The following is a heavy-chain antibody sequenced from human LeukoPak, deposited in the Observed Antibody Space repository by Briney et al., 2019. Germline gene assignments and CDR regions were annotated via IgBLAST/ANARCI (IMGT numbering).Heavy chain of an antibody. J-gene: IGHJ4*02. V-gene: IGHV3-23*01. CDR2: ISGSGDST. CDR1: GFTFSSYA. D-gene: IGHD2-21*02. CDR3: TNCARAGGYCYYDY. Sequence: GGSLRLSCAASGFTFSSYAMSWVRQAPGKGLEWVSAISGSGDSTYYADSVKGRFTISRDNSKNTLYLQVNSLRAEDTAVYYCTNCARAGGYCYYDYWGQGTLVTVSS.